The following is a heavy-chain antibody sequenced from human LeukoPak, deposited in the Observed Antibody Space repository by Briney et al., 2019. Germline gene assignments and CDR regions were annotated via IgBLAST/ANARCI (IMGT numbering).Heavy chain of an antibody. CDR2: IWYDGGYK. D-gene: IGHD1-14*01. Sequence: PGRSLRLSCAASGFTFSSYAMHWVRQAPGKGLEWVAVIWYDGGYKYNADPVKGRFTISRDNSKNTLYLQMNSLRAEDTAVYYCAKADRTGSYSYHYMDVWGKGTTVTVSS. J-gene: IGHJ6*03. CDR1: GFTFSSYA. V-gene: IGHV3-33*03. CDR3: AKADRTGSYSYHYMDV.